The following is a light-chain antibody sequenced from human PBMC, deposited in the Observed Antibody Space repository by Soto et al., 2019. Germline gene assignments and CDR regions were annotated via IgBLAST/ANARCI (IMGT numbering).Light chain of an antibody. CDR2: DAS. J-gene: IGKJ1*01. CDR1: QSISSW. V-gene: IGKV1-5*01. Sequence: DIQMTQSPSTLSASVGDRVTITCRASQSISSWLAWYQQKPGKAPKLLIYDASSLESGVPSRFSGSASGTEFTLPVSSLQPDDSAAYFCQHYRTSWETFGQGTKVEIK. CDR3: QHYRTSWET.